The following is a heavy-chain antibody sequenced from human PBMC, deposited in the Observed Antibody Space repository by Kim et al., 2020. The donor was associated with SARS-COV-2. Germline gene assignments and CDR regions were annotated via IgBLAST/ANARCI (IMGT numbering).Heavy chain of an antibody. V-gene: IGHV3-7*03. CDR1: GLTFKNYW. J-gene: IGHJ6*02. Sequence: GGSLRLSCAASGLTFKNYWMTWVRQAPGTGLEWVASIKYDGSAEFYVDSVRGRFTISRDNAKDSVYLQLSSLRAEDTAVYYCAKGTNMDVRGQGTTVTVS. CDR3: AKGTNMDV. CDR2: IKYDGSAE. D-gene: IGHD1-1*01.